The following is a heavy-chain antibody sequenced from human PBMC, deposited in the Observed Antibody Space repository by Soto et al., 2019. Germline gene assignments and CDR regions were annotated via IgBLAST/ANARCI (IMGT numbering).Heavy chain of an antibody. D-gene: IGHD4-17*01. Sequence: PSETLSLTCTVSGGSISSYYWSWIRQPPGKGLEWIGYIYYSGSTNYNPSLKSRVAISVDTSKNQFSLKLSSVTAAATAVSYCARGANTFPGDFVDYWAQGTLVTVYS. CDR1: GGSISSYY. CDR3: ARGANTFPGDFVDY. CDR2: IYYSGST. J-gene: IGHJ4*02. V-gene: IGHV4-59*12.